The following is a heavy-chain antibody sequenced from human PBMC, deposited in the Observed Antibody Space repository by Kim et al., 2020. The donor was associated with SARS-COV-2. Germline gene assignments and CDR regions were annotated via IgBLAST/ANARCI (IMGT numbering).Heavy chain of an antibody. CDR3: ARVPRGDMDYCSSTSCYSTWFDP. CDR1: GDSISTGTYF. D-gene: IGHD2-2*01. V-gene: IGHV4-61*09. Sequence: SETLSLTCTVSGDSISTGTYFWTWIRQPAGKGLEWIGHIQTSGNTNYNPSLKSRVAMSIDTSKNQFSLKLSSVTAADAAVYFCARVPRGDMDYCSSTSCYSTWFDPWGQGTLVTAAS. J-gene: IGHJ5*02. CDR2: IQTSGNT.